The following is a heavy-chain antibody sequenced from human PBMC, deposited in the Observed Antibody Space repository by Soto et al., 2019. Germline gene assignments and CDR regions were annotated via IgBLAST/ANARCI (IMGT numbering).Heavy chain of an antibody. CDR1: GFTFSSYA. D-gene: IGHD3-10*01. CDR3: ANLAVRGVSAVDY. J-gene: IGHJ4*02. Sequence: EVQLLESGGGLVQPGGSLRLSCAASGFTFSSYAMSWVRQAPGKGLEWVSALSGSGGTTYYADSVKGRFTISRDNSKNTLYLQMNSLRAEDTAVYYCANLAVRGVSAVDYWGQGTLVTVSS. CDR2: LSGSGGTT. V-gene: IGHV3-23*01.